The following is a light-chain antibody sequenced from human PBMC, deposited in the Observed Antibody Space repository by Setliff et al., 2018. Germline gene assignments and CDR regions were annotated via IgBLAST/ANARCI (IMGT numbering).Light chain of an antibody. CDR3: SSYAGNYIYV. Sequence: QSVLTQPPSASGSPGQSVTISCTRTSSDVGGINHVSWYQQHPGKAPRLVIFEVSKRPSGVPDRFSGSKSGNTASLTVSGLQAEDEADYYCSSYAGNYIYVFGTGTKV. J-gene: IGLJ1*01. V-gene: IGLV2-8*01. CDR1: SSDVGGINH. CDR2: EVS.